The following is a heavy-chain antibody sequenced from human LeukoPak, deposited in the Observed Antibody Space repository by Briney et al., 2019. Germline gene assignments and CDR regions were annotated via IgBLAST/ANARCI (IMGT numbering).Heavy chain of an antibody. CDR1: SGSFSGYY. CDR3: ARGVLMVYAIPNYFDY. D-gene: IGHD2-8*01. V-gene: IGHV4-34*01. Sequence: SETLSLTCAVYSGSFSGYYWSWIRQPPGKGLEWIGEINHSGSTNYNPSLKSRVTISVDTSKNQFSLKLSSVTAADTAVYYCARGVLMVYAIPNYFDYWGQGTLVTVSS. CDR2: INHSGST. J-gene: IGHJ4*02.